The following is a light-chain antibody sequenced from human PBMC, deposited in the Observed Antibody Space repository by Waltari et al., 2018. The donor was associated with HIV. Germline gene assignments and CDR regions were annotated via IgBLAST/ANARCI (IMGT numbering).Light chain of an antibody. CDR3: GTWDSSLSLYV. V-gene: IGLV1-51*01. J-gene: IGLJ1*01. CDR2: DNE. Sequence: QSVLTQPPSVSAAPGQKVTISCSGVNSNVANNFVSWYQQLPGRAPRLLIYDNEKRPSRIPDRFSAFKAGMSATLVITGLQIVDEADYYCGTWDSSLSLYVFGTGTTVAVL. CDR1: NSNVANNF.